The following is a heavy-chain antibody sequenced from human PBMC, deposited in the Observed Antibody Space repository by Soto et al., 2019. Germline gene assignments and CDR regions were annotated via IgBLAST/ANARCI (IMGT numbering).Heavy chain of an antibody. CDR2: IIPIFGTA. J-gene: IGHJ3*02. Sequence: SVKVSCKASGGTFSSYAISWVRQAPGQGLEWMGGIIPIFGTANYAQKFQGRVTITADESTSTAYMELSSLRPEDTAVYYCARGGGGYYYGSGSYNAFDIWGQGTMVTVSS. CDR3: ARGGGGYYYGSGSYNAFDI. V-gene: IGHV1-69*13. D-gene: IGHD3-10*01. CDR1: GGTFSSYA.